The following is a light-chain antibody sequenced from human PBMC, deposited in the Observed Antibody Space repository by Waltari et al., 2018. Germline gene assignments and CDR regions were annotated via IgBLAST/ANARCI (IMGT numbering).Light chain of an antibody. J-gene: IGKJ1*01. Sequence: EIVMTQSPATISVSPGERSTLSCRASQSVSSNLAWYQQKRGQAPRLLIYGASTRAAGIPARFSGSGSGTEFTLTISSLQSEDFAVYYCQHYNNWPHWTFGQGTKVEIK. CDR2: GAS. CDR3: QHYNNWPHWT. CDR1: QSVSSN. V-gene: IGKV3-15*01.